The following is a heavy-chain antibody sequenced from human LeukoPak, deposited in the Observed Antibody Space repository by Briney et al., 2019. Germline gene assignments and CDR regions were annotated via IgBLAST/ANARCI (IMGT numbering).Heavy chain of an antibody. J-gene: IGHJ4*02. Sequence: GGSLRLSCAASGFTFSSYGMHWVRQAPGKGLEWVAVISYDGSNKYYADSVKGRFTISRDNSKNTPYLQMNSLRAEDTAVYYCAKGFLTPYWGQGTLVTVSS. CDR3: AKGFLTPY. CDR2: ISYDGSNK. CDR1: GFTFSSYG. D-gene: IGHD2/OR15-2a*01. V-gene: IGHV3-30*18.